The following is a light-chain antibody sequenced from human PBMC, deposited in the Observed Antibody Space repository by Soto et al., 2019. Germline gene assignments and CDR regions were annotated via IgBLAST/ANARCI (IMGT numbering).Light chain of an antibody. J-gene: IGLJ2*01. V-gene: IGLV6-57*04. CDR2: EDN. Sequence: NFMLTQPHSVSESPGKTVTISCTRSSGSIASNYVQWYQQRPGSAPTTVIYEDNQRPSGVPDRFSGSIDSSSNSASLTISGLKTEDDADYYCQSYDSGVVFGGGTQLTVL. CDR1: SGSIASNY. CDR3: QSYDSGVV.